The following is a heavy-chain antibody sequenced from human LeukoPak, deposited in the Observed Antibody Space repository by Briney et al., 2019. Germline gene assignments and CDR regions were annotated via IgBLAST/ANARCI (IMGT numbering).Heavy chain of an antibody. CDR2: INPNSGGT. J-gene: IGHJ4*02. V-gene: IGHV1-2*02. D-gene: IGHD3-3*01. CDR1: YTFXXXY. CDR3: ARVQEWLVDY. Sequence: YTFXXXYMHWVRQAPGQGLEWMGWINPNSGGTNYAQKFQGRVTMTRDTSISTAYMELSRLRSDDTAVYYCARVQEWLVDYWGQGTLVTVSS.